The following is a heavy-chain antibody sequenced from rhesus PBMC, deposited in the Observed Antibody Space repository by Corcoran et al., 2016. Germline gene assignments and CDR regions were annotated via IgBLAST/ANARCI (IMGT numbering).Heavy chain of an antibody. J-gene: IGHJ4*01. CDR1: GYSISSGYG. V-gene: IGHV4-127*01. D-gene: IGHD1-1-1*01. CDR3: ARDYYSWNYYFDY. CDR2: IGGRRGST. Sequence: QVQLQESGPGLVKPSETLSLTCAVSGYSISSGYGWSWIRQPPGKGLGWIGYIGGRRGSTNYNPALKSRVTISKDTSKNPFSRKLSSVTAADTAVYYCARDYYSWNYYFDYWGQGVLVTVSS.